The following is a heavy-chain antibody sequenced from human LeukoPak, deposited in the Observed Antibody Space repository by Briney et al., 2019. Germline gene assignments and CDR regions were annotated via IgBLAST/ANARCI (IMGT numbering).Heavy chain of an antibody. V-gene: IGHV3-30*04. J-gene: IGHJ4*02. CDR1: GFTFSSYA. D-gene: IGHD4-17*01. CDR3: ARDLHYGDYGGY. Sequence: GGSLRLSCAASGFTFSSYAMSWVRQAPGKGLEWVAVISYDGSNKYYADSVKGRFTISRDNSKNTLYLQMNSLRAEDTAVYYCARDLHYGDYGGYWGQGTLVTVSS. CDR2: ISYDGSNK.